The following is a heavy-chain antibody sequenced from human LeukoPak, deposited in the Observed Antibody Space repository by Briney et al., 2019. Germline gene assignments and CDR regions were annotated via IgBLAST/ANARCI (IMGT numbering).Heavy chain of an antibody. CDR2: IYYSGST. CDR1: GGSISSYY. V-gene: IGHV4-59*01. D-gene: IGHD3-22*01. Sequence: PSETLSLTCTVSGGSISSYYWSWIRQPPGKGLEWIGYIYYSGSTNYNPSLKSRVTISVDTSKNQFSLKLSSVTAADTAVYYCARQYYYDSSGYYYYWGQGTLVTVSS. J-gene: IGHJ4*02. CDR3: ARQYYYDSSGYYYY.